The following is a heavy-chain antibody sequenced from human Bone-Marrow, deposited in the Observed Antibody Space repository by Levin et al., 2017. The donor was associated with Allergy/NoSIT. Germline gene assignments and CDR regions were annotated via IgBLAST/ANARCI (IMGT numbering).Heavy chain of an antibody. J-gene: IGHJ5*02. CDR2: ISGSGGST. CDR3: AKSNPKGYCSSTSCERHKITWFDP. D-gene: IGHD2-2*01. V-gene: IGHV3-23*01. CDR1: GFTFSSYA. Sequence: GGSLRLSCAASGFTFSSYAMSWVRQAPGKGLEWVSAISGSGGSTYYADSVKGRFTISRDNSKNTLYLQMNSLRAEDTAVYYCAKSNPKGYCSSTSCERHKITWFDPWGQGTLVTVSS.